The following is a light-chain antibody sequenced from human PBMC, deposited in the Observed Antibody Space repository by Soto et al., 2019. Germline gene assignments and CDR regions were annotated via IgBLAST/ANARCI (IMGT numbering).Light chain of an antibody. V-gene: IGKV1-39*01. CDR1: QTVSTY. J-gene: IGKJ1*01. CDR2: ATS. CDR3: QQTYTTPRT. Sequence: DTQMTQSPSSLSASVGDRISITCRPSQTVSTYLNWYQQKAGQAPTLLISATSTLQSGVPSRFSGSGSGTEFTLTITSLQPEDFATYYCQQTYTTPRTFGQGTKVAFK.